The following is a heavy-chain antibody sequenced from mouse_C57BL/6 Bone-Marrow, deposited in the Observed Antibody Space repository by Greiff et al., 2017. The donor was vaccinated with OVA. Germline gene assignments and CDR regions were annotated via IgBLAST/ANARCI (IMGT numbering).Heavy chain of an antibody. CDR1: GFTFSDYG. CDR2: ISSGSSTI. CDR3: ASHYGSSYWWYFDV. V-gene: IGHV5-17*01. Sequence: VQLKESGGGLVKPGGSLKLSCAASGFTFSDYGMHWVRQAPEKGLEWVAYISSGSSTIYYADTVKGRFTISRDNAKNTLFLQMTSLRSEDTAMYYCASHYGSSYWWYFDVWGTGTTVTVSS. D-gene: IGHD1-1*01. J-gene: IGHJ1*03.